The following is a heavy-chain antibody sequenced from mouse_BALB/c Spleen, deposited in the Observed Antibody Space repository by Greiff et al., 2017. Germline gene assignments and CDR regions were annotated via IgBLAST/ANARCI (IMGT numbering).Heavy chain of an antibody. J-gene: IGHJ3*01. Sequence: EVHLVESGGDLVKPGGSLKLSCAASGFTFSSYGMSWVRQTPDKRLEWVATISSGGSYTYYPDSVKGRFTISRDNAKNTLYLQMSSLKSEDTAMYYCARHEGDYDAWFAYWRQGTLVTVSA. CDR3: ARHEGDYDAWFAY. D-gene: IGHD2-4*01. CDR1: GFTFSSYG. V-gene: IGHV5-6*01. CDR2: ISSGGSYT.